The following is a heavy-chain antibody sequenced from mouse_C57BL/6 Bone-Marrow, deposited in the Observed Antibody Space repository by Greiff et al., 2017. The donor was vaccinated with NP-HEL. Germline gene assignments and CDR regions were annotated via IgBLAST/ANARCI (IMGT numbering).Heavy chain of an antibody. J-gene: IGHJ3*01. CDR1: GFNIKDDY. D-gene: IGHD1-1*02. CDR2: IDPENGDT. V-gene: IGHV14-4*01. Sequence: EVKLMESGAELVRPGASVKLSCTASGFNIKDDYMHWVKQRPEQGLEWIGWIDPENGDTEYASKFQGKATITADTSSNTAYLQLSSLTSEDTAVYYCTTYGWFAYWGQGTLVTVSA. CDR3: TTYGWFAY.